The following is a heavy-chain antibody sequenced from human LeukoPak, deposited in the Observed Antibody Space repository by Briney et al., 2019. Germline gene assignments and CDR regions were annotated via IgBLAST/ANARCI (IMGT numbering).Heavy chain of an antibody. CDR3: ASTLIPRYCSGGSCYGYYYYMDV. V-gene: IGHV3-7*01. CDR1: GFTFSSYW. CDR2: IKQDGSEK. J-gene: IGHJ6*03. Sequence: GGSLRLSCAASGFTFSSYWMSWVRQAPGKGLEWVANIKQDGSEKYYVDSVEGRFTISRDNAENSLYLQMNSLRAEDTDVYYCASTLIPRYCSGGSCYGYYYYMDVWGKGTTVTVSS. D-gene: IGHD2-15*01.